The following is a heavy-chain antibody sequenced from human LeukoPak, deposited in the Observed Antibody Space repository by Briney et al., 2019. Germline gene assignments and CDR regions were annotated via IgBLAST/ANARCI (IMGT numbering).Heavy chain of an antibody. CDR3: ARDLAVQQWRGGFDY. V-gene: IGHV3-66*01. J-gene: IGHJ4*02. Sequence: PGGSLRLSCAASAFTPSSKYTSCVRPAPGKGGGWVSVIYSGGSTNYADSVKGRFTISRDNSKNTLYLQMNSLRAEDTAVYYCARDLAVQQWRGGFDYWGQGTLVTVSS. D-gene: IGHD6-19*01. CDR1: AFTPSSKY. CDR2: IYSGGST.